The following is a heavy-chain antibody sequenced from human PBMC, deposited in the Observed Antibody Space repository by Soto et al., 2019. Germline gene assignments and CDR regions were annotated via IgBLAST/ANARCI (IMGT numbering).Heavy chain of an antibody. D-gene: IGHD5-12*01. Sequence: QVQLVESGGGVVQPGRSLRLSCVASGFTFSSYGMYWVRQAPGKGPDWVAVIWYDGSNKYYADSVKGRFTISRDNSKHTLYLQMNSLRAEDTAVYYCAKSDVPTIAAPDYWGQGAPVTVSS. CDR1: GFTFSSYG. J-gene: IGHJ4*02. V-gene: IGHV3-33*06. CDR3: AKSDVPTIAAPDY. CDR2: IWYDGSNK.